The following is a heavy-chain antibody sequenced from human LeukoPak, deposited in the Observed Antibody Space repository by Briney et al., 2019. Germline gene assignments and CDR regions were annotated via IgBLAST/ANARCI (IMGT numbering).Heavy chain of an antibody. CDR1: GFAFRKYS. CDR2: ISRDGGTA. J-gene: IGHJ3*02. V-gene: IGHV3-64*01. CDR3: AREDRDRDAFDI. Sequence: GGSLRLSCAASGFAFRKYSIHWVRQAPGKGLEYVSGISRDGGTADYANSVKGRLTISRDNSKNTLYLQMGSLRAEDMAVYYCAREDRDRDAFDIWGQGTMVTVSS. D-gene: IGHD5-24*01.